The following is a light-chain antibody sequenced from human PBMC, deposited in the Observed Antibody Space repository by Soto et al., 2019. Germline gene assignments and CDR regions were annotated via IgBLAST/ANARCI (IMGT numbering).Light chain of an antibody. CDR2: RNN. CDR1: TSNIGSNY. V-gene: IGLV1-47*01. Sequence: QSVVKEPPSSSGAPGPGVTISCSGSTSNIGSNYVYWYQQLPGTAPKLLIYRNNQRPSGVPDRFSGSKSGTSASLAISGLRSDDEAAYFCATWDASLKGFYVFGTGTKVTVL. J-gene: IGLJ1*01. CDR3: ATWDASLKGFYV.